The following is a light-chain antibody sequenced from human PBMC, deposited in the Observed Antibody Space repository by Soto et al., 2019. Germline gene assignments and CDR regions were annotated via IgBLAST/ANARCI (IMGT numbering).Light chain of an antibody. V-gene: IGLV2-14*03. CDR2: DVT. J-gene: IGLJ2*01. CDR3: SSYTSVSTLV. Sequence: QSALTQPASVSGSPGQAITISCTGTSSDVGGHNYVSWYRQHPGKAPKLMIYDVTNRPSGVSNRFSGSKSGNTASLTISGLQAEDEADYCCSSYTSVSTLVFGGGTKVTVL. CDR1: SSDVGGHNY.